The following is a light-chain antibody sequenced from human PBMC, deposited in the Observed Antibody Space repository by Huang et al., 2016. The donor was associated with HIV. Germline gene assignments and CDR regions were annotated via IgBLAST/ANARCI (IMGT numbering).Light chain of an antibody. J-gene: IGKJ2*01. V-gene: IGKV3-15*01. CDR3: QQYNNWPPMYT. CDR1: QSVSRN. CDR2: GAP. Sequence: EIVLTQSPATRSMSPGQRATLSCRASQSVSRNLAWFQQKPGQAPRLLIYGAPTRATGIPARFSGSGSGTEFTLTISSLQSEDFAVYYCQQYNNWPPMYTFGQGTKLEV.